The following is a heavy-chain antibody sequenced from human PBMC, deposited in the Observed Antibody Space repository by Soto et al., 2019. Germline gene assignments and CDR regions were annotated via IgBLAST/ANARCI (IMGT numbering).Heavy chain of an antibody. V-gene: IGHV1-69*01. Sequence: QVQLVQSGAEVKKPGSSVKVSCKASGGTFSSYAISWVRQAPGQGLEWMGGIIPIFGTANYAQKFQGRVTITADESTSTAYMELSILRSEDTDVYYCARLGRAAAGTEWEGYFYGMDFWGQGTTVTAS. CDR1: GGTFSSYA. CDR3: ARLGRAAAGTEWEGYFYGMDF. D-gene: IGHD6-13*01. J-gene: IGHJ6*02. CDR2: IIPIFGTA.